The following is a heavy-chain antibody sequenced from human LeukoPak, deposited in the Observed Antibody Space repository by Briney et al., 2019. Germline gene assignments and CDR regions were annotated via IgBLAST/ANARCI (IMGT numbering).Heavy chain of an antibody. CDR3: TTEAHSGSPTTT. Sequence: PGGSLRLSCAASGFTFSSYSMNWVRQAPGKGLEWVGRIKSKTDGGTTDYAAPVKGRFTISRDDSKNTLYLQMNSLKTEDTAVYYCTTEAHSGSPTTTWGQGTLVTVSS. D-gene: IGHD1-26*01. CDR2: IKSKTDGGTT. J-gene: IGHJ5*02. V-gene: IGHV3-15*07. CDR1: GFTFSSYS.